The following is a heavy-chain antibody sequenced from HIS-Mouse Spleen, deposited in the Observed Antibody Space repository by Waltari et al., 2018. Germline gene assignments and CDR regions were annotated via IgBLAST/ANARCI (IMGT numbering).Heavy chain of an antibody. CDR1: GYTFTGYD. CDR2: INPNSGGT. CDR3: ARTSFGVVIMYYYGMDV. D-gene: IGHD3-3*01. V-gene: IGHV1-2*02. J-gene: IGHJ6*02. Sequence: QVQLVQSGAEVKKPGASVKVSCKASGYTFTGYDMHSVRQAPGQGLEWMGWINPNSGGTNYAQKFQGRVTMTRDTSISTAYMELSRLRSDDTAVYYCARTSFGVVIMYYYGMDVWGQGTTVTVSS.